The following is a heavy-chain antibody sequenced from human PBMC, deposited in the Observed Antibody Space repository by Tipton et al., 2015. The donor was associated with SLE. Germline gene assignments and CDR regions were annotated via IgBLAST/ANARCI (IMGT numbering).Heavy chain of an antibody. V-gene: IGHV3-23*01. D-gene: IGHD1-26*01. CDR3: AKTRRPTVGAVGDAFDI. Sequence: SLRLSCAASGFTFSSYAMSWVRQAPGKGLEWVSAISGSGGSTYYADSVKGRFTISRDNSKNTLYLQMNSLRAEDTAVYYCAKTRRPTVGAVGDAFDIWGQGTMVTVSS. J-gene: IGHJ3*02. CDR2: ISGSGGST. CDR1: GFTFSSYA.